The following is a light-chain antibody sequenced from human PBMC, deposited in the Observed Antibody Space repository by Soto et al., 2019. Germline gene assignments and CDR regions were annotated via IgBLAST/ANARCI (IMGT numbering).Light chain of an antibody. CDR3: TSYAGNNNFCV. CDR2: EVS. J-gene: IGLJ1*01. CDR1: SSDVGGYDY. V-gene: IGLV2-8*01. Sequence: QSALTHPPSASGSPGQSVTISCIGTSSDVGGYDYVSWYQQHPGKAPKLIISEVSKRPSGVPDRFSGSKSGNTASLTVSGLQAEDEADYYCTSYAGNNNFCVFGTGTKLTVL.